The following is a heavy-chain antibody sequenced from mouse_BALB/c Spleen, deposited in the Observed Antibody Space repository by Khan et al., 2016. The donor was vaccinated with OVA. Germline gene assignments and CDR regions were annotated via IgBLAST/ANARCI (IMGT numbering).Heavy chain of an antibody. CDR1: GYSITSDYA. D-gene: IGHD2-12*01. J-gene: IGHJ4*01. CDR3: ARASSYYNYAMDY. V-gene: IGHV3-2*02. Sequence: EVQLQESGPGLVKPSQSLSLTCTVTGYSITSDYAWNWIRQFPGNKLEWMGYITYSGSTNYNPSLKSRISITRDTSKNQLFLQLNSVTTEDTATXTCARASSYYNYAMDYWGQGTSVTVSS. CDR2: ITYSGST.